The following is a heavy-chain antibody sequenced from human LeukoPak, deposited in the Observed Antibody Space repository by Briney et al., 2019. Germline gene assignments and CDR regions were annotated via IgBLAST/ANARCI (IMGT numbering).Heavy chain of an antibody. CDR2: IYYGGST. CDR1: GGSISSYY. V-gene: IGHV4-59*08. J-gene: IGHJ5*02. CDR3: ARRVTMVRGVITNNWFDP. D-gene: IGHD3-10*01. Sequence: SETLSLTCTVSGGSISSYYWSWIRQPPGKGLEWIGYIYYGGSTNYNPSLKSRVTISVDTSKNQFSLKLSSVTAADTAVYYCARRVTMVRGVITNNWFDPWGQGTLVTVSS.